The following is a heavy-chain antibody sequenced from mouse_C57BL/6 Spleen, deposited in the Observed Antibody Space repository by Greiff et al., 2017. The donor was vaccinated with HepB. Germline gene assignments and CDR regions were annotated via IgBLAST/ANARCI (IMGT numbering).Heavy chain of an antibody. Sequence: VQLQQSGAELVKPGASVKLSCKASGYTFTSSWMQWVKQRPGQGLEWIGEIDPSDSYTNYNQKFKGKATLTVDTSSSTAYMQLSSLTSEDSAVYYCARLPDYDGYYFDYWGQGTTLTVSS. CDR1: GYTFTSSW. CDR3: ARLPDYDGYYFDY. D-gene: IGHD2-4*01. V-gene: IGHV1-50*01. J-gene: IGHJ2*01. CDR2: IDPSDSYT.